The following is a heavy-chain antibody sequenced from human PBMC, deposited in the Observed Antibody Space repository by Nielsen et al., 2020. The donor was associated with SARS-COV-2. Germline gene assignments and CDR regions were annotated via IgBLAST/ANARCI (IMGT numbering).Heavy chain of an antibody. Sequence: GGSLRLSCAASGFTFSSHAMHWVRQAPGKGLEWVAVISYDGSNKYYADSVKGRFTISRDNSKNTLYLQMNSLRAEDTAVYYCARDFSGDFDYWGQGTLVTVSS. V-gene: IGHV3-30-3*01. J-gene: IGHJ4*02. D-gene: IGHD3-10*01. CDR2: ISYDGSNK. CDR3: ARDFSGDFDY. CDR1: GFTFSSHA.